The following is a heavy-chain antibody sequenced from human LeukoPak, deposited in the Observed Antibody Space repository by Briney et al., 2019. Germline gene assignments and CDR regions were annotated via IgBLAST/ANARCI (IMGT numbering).Heavy chain of an antibody. D-gene: IGHD3-3*01. Sequence: KPSETLSLTCTVSGGSISSYYWSWIRQPPGKGLEWIGYIYYSGSTNYNPSLKSRVTLSVDTSKNQFSLKLSSVTAADTAVYYCARGRYDFWSGYYLDYWGQGTLVTVSS. CDR3: ARGRYDFWSGYYLDY. V-gene: IGHV4-59*12. CDR1: GGSISSYY. J-gene: IGHJ4*02. CDR2: IYYSGST.